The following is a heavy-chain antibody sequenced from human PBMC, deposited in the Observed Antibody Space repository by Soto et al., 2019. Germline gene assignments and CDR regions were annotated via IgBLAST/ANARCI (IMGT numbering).Heavy chain of an antibody. CDR1: GGSISSYY. CDR3: ARGGSDSYGLDV. J-gene: IGHJ6*02. CDR2: IYNGGNT. Sequence: SETLSLTCTVSGGSISSYYWSWIRQSAGKGLEWIGRIYNGGNTQYNPSLKSRVTMSADTSKNQFSLRLNSVTAADTAVYYCARGGSDSYGLDVWGQGTTVTVSS. V-gene: IGHV4-4*07. D-gene: IGHD3-10*01.